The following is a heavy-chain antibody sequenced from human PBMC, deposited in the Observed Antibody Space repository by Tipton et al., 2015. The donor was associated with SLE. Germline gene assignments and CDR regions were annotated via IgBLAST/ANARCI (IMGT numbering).Heavy chain of an antibody. CDR1: GFTFTPYA. J-gene: IGHJ4*02. CDR3: ARVNYDFWSGLDY. Sequence: SLRLSCAASGFTFTPYAMHWVRQAPGKGLEWVAVISYDGSNKYYADSVKGRFTISRDNSENTLYLQMNSLRAEDTAVYYCARVNYDFWSGLDYWGQGTLVTVSS. D-gene: IGHD3-3*01. V-gene: IGHV3-30*14. CDR2: ISYDGSNK.